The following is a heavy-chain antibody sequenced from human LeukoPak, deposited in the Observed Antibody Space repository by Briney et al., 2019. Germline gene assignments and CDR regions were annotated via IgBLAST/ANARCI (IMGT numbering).Heavy chain of an antibody. D-gene: IGHD3-10*01. V-gene: IGHV3-13*01. Sequence: GGSLRLSCAASGFTFSRYDMHWVRQPTGKGLEWVSGIGTAGDTYYPGSVKGRFTISRENAKNSLYLQMNSLRGGDTAVYYCARGFGMSSTKILDYWGQGILVTVSS. J-gene: IGHJ4*02. CDR2: IGTAGDT. CDR3: ARGFGMSSTKILDY. CDR1: GFTFSRYD.